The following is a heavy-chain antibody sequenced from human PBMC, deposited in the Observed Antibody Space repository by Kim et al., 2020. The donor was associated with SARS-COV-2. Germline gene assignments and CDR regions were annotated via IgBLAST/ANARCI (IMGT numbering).Heavy chain of an antibody. Sequence: ASVKVSCKVSGYTLTELSMHWVRQAPGKGLEWMGGFDPEDGETIYAQKFQGRVTMTEDTSTDTAYMELSSLRSEDTAMYYCATGFRDYDILTGYSYYYYGMDVWGQGTTVTVSS. CDR1: GYTLTELS. CDR3: ATGFRDYDILTGYSYYYYGMDV. CDR2: FDPEDGET. D-gene: IGHD3-9*01. J-gene: IGHJ6*02. V-gene: IGHV1-24*01.